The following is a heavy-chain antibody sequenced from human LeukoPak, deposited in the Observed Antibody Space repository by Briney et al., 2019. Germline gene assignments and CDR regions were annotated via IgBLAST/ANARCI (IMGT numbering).Heavy chain of an antibody. CDR3: ARDGGSGYYNWFDP. CDR1: GGSISRSSYY. J-gene: IGHJ5*02. V-gene: IGHV4-39*07. D-gene: IGHD3-3*01. Sequence: SETLSLTCTVSGGSISRSSYYWGWIRQPPEKGLEWIGSIYYTGSTYYNPSLKSRVTISVDTSKNHFSLRLSSVTAADTAVYYCARDGGSGYYNWFDPWGQGTLVTVSS. CDR2: IYYTGST.